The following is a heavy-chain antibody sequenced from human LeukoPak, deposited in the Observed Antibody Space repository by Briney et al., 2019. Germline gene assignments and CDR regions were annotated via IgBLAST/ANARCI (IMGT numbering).Heavy chain of an antibody. CDR3: ARDSYGPQMVWDI. CDR1: GGSISSSSYY. D-gene: IGHD3-16*01. J-gene: IGHJ3*02. V-gene: IGHV4-39*02. Sequence: SSETLPLTCTVSGGSISSSSYYWGWIRQPPGKGLEWIGSIYYSGSTNYDPSLKSRVTISVDTSKNQFSLKLSSVTAADTAVYYCARDSYGPQMVWDIWGQGTMVTVSS. CDR2: IYYSGST.